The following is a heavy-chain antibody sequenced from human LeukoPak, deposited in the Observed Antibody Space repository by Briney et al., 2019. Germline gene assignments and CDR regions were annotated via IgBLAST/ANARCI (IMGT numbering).Heavy chain of an antibody. J-gene: IGHJ5*02. Sequence: SETLSLTCAVYGGSFSGYYWSWIRQPPGKGLEWIGEINHSGSTNYNPSLKSRVTISVDTSKNQFSLKLSSVTAADTAVYYCARSPSSIFSNWFDPWGQGTLVTVSS. CDR2: INHSGST. CDR1: GGSFSGYY. D-gene: IGHD3-9*01. V-gene: IGHV4-34*01. CDR3: ARSPSSIFSNWFDP.